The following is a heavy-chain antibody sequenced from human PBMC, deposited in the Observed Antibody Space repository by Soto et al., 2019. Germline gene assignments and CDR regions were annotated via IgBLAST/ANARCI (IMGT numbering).Heavy chain of an antibody. D-gene: IGHD2-2*01. J-gene: IGHJ5*02. CDR3: ARDTPYCSSTSCPQGPPNSFDP. CDR1: GYTFTSYS. V-gene: IGHV1-3*01. CDR2: INAGNGNT. Sequence: ASVKVSCKASGYTFTSYSMHWVRQAPGQRLEWMGWINAGNGNTKYSQKFQGRVTITRDTSASTAYMELSSLRSEDTAVYYCARDTPYCSSTSCPQGPPNSFDPWGQGTPVTVSS.